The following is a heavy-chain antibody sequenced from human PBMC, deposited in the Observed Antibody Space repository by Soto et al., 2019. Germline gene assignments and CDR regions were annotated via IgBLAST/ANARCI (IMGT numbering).Heavy chain of an antibody. D-gene: IGHD6-19*01. CDR2: INPSGGST. CDR3: ARGGSSGWYKTLTLFDY. J-gene: IGHJ4*02. V-gene: IGHV1-46*03. CDR1: GYTFTSYY. Sequence: ASVKVSCKASGYTFTSYYMHWVRQAPGQGLEWMGIINPSGGSTSYAQKFQGRVTMTRDTSTSTVYMELSSLRSEDTAVYYCARGGSSGWYKTLTLFDYWGQGTLVTVSS.